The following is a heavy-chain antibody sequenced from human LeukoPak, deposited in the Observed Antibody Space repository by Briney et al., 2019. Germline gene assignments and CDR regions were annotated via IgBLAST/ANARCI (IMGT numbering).Heavy chain of an antibody. CDR2: INWNGGST. D-gene: IGHD3-10*01. J-gene: IGHJ6*04. CDR3: AKGSGPGSYSGMDV. Sequence: PGGSLRLSCAVSGFTFDDYGMSWVRQAPGKGLEWVSGINWNGGSTGYADSVKGRFTISRDNAKNSLYLQMNSLRAEDTAVYYCAKGSGPGSYSGMDVWGKGTTVTISS. CDR1: GFTFDDYG. V-gene: IGHV3-20*04.